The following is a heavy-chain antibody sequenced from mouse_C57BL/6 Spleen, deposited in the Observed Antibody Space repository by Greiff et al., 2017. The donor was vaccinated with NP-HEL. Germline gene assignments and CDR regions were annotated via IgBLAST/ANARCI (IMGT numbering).Heavy chain of an antibody. CDR2: INYDGSST. CDR1: GFTFSDYY. V-gene: IGHV5-16*01. CDR3: AREGGYAMDY. Sequence: EVQLQESEGGLVQPGSSMKLSCTASGFTFSDYYMAWVRQVPEKGLEWVANINYDGSSTYYLDSLKSRFIISRDNAKNILYLQMSSLKSEDTATYYCAREGGYAMDYWGQGTSVTVSS. J-gene: IGHJ4*01.